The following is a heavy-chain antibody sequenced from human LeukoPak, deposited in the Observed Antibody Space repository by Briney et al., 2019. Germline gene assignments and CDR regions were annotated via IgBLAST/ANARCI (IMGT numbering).Heavy chain of an antibody. V-gene: IGHV3-30*04. CDR3: AELGITMIGGV. D-gene: IGHD3-10*02. CDR1: GFTFSSYA. J-gene: IGHJ6*04. CDR2: ISYDGSNK. Sequence: GGSLRLSCAASGFTFSSYAMHWVRQAPGKGLEWVAVISYDGSNKYYADSVKGRFTISRDNSKNSLYLQMNSLRAEDTAVYYCAELGITMIGGVWGKGTTVTISS.